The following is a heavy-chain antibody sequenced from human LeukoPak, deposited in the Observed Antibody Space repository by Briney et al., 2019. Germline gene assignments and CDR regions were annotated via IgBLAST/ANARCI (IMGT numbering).Heavy chain of an antibody. CDR1: GYTFTGYY. J-gene: IGHJ4*02. V-gene: IGHV1-2*02. D-gene: IGHD1-26*01. CDR2: INPNSGGT. Sequence: ASVKVSCKASGYTFTGYYMRWVRQAPGQGLEWMGWINPNSGGTNYAQKFQGRVTMTRDTSISTAYMELSRLRSDDTAVYYCARVRRYSGSYYYFDYWGQGTLVTVSS. CDR3: ARVRRYSGSYYYFDY.